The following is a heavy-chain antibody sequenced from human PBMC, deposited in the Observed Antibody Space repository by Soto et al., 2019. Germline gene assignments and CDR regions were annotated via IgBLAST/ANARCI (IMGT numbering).Heavy chain of an antibody. CDR1: GFNFGAYA. V-gene: IGHV3-9*01. CDR2: MNWHSGVI. D-gene: IGHD3-16*01. CDR3: AKDVEAMTTLSDCFDC. Sequence: EVQLVESGGGLVQPGRSLRLSCAASGFNFGAYALHWVRRAPGKGLEWVSGMNWHSGVIGYADSVKGRFTISRDNAKNALSLLMTSLKLEDTALYSCAKDVEAMTTLSDCFDCWGRGTQVTVSA. J-gene: IGHJ4*02.